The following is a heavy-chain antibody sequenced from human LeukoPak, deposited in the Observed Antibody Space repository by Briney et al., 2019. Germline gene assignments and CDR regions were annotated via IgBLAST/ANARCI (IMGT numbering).Heavy chain of an antibody. J-gene: IGHJ4*02. CDR1: GFTFSSYA. V-gene: IGHV3-23*01. CDR2: ISGSGGST. Sequence: GGSLRLSCAASGFTFSSYAMSWVRQAPGKGQEWVSAISGSGGSTYYADSVKGRFTISRDNSKNTLYLQMNSLRAEDTAVYYCAREHLGYCSSTSCYGAYWGQGTLVTVSS. CDR3: AREHLGYCSSTSCYGAY. D-gene: IGHD2-2*01.